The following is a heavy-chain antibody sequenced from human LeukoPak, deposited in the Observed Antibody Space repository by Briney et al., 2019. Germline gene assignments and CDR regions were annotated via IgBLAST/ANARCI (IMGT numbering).Heavy chain of an antibody. CDR2: IYYSGST. J-gene: IGHJ4*02. CDR1: GGSISSSSYY. D-gene: IGHD2-21*01. CDR3: ARLVASITSFDY. V-gene: IGHV4-39*01. Sequence: SETLSLTCTVSGGSISSSSYYWGWIRQPPGKGLEWIGSIYYSGSTYYNPSLKSRVTISVDTSKNQFSLKLSSVTAADTAVYYCARLVASITSFDYWGRGTLVTVSS.